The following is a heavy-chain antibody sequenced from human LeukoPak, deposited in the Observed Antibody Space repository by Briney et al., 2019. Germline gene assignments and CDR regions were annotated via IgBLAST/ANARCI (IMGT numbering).Heavy chain of an antibody. CDR2: ISGSGGST. CDR1: GFTFLNSA. CDR3: AKGSGATRPYYFDY. Sequence: GGSLRLSCAASGFTFLNSAMSWVRQAPGRGLEWVSAISGSGGSTYSADSVKGRFSISRDNSKNTLFLQMSSLRAEDTAVYYCAKGSGATRPYYFDYWGQGTLVTVSS. V-gene: IGHV3-23*01. J-gene: IGHJ4*02. D-gene: IGHD2-21*01.